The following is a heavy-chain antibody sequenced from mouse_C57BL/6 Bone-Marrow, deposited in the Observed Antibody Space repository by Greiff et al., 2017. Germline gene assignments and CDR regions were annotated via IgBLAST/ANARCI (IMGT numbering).Heavy chain of an antibody. CDR2: INPSSGYT. CDR1: GYTFTSYW. Sequence: QVQLKESGAELAKPGASVKLSCKASGYTFTSYWMHLVKQRPGQGLEWIGYINPSSGYTKYNQKFKDKATLTAEKSSSTAYMQLSSLTYEDSAVYYCARWPRRGDYWGKGTTLTVSS. CDR3: ARWPRRGDY. J-gene: IGHJ2*01. V-gene: IGHV1-7*01.